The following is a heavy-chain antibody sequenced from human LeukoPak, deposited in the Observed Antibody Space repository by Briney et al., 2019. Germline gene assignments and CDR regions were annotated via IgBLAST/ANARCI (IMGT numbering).Heavy chain of an antibody. J-gene: IGHJ4*02. CDR1: GYTFTGCY. Sequence: GASVKVSCKASGYTFTGCYMHWVRQAPGQGLEWVGWINPNSGGTNYAQKFQGRVTMTRDTSISTAYMELSRLRSDDTAVYYCARSIHFDWLFDYWGQGTLVTVSS. V-gene: IGHV1-2*02. D-gene: IGHD3-9*01. CDR3: ARSIHFDWLFDY. CDR2: INPNSGGT.